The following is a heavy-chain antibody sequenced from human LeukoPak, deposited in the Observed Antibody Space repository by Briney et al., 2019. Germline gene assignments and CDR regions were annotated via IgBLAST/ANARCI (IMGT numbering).Heavy chain of an antibody. D-gene: IGHD5-18*01. CDR1: GFTFSDYY. CDR3: AKDTSGYSYDY. CDR2: ISSSGSTI. Sequence: GGSLRLSCAASGFTFSDYYMSWIRQAPGKGLEWVSYISSSGSTIYYADSVKGRFTISRDSAKNSLYLQMNSLRAEDTAVYYCAKDTSGYSYDYWGQGTLVTVSS. J-gene: IGHJ4*02. V-gene: IGHV3-11*01.